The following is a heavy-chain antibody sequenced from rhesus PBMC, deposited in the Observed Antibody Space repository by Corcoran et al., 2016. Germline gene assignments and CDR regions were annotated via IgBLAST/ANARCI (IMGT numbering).Heavy chain of an antibody. CDR2: IGDSSGST. Sequence: QVQLQESGPGLVKPSETLSLTCAVSGDSTSGYYWNWIRQSSGKGLEWIGYIGDSSGSTCYRPALERRVTISRDTSKKQVSRELTSVTAADAAVYYCARRNYYRGIHGNRFDVWGPGVLVTVAS. V-gene: IGHV4S5*01. D-gene: IGHD2-27*01. J-gene: IGHJ5-1*01. CDR3: ARRNYYRGIHGNRFDV. CDR1: GDSTSGYY.